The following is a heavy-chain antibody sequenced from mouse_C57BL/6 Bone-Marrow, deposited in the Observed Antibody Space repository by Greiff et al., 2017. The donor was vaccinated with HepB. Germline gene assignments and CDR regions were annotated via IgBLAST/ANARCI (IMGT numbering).Heavy chain of an antibody. J-gene: IGHJ4*01. V-gene: IGHV1-69*01. D-gene: IGHD1-1*01. CDR3: ARGGIYGGDYAMDY. CDR2: IDPSDSYT. Sequence: QVQLQQPGAELVMPGASVKLSCKASGYTFTSYWMHWVKQRPGQGLEWIGEIDPSDSYTNYNQKFKGKSTLTVDKSSSTASMQLSSLTSEDSAVYYCARGGIYGGDYAMDYWGQGTSVTVSS. CDR1: GYTFTSYW.